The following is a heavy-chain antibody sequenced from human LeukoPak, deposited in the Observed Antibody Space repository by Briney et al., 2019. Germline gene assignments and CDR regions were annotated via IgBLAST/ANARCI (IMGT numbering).Heavy chain of an antibody. V-gene: IGHV4-39*02. J-gene: IGHJ4*02. CDR3: ARPSMDYGDYEAYFAY. Sequence: SETLSLTCTVSGVSISSSTYYWAWLRQPPGQGLEWIASISNSGNIYFNPSLKSRVTISVDTSENHVSLRLSSVPAADTAVYYCARPSMDYGDYEAYFAYWGQGTLVTVSS. D-gene: IGHD4-17*01. CDR2: ISNSGNI. CDR1: GVSISSSTYY.